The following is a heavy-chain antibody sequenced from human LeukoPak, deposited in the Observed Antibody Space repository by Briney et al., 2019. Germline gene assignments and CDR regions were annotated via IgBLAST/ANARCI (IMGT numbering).Heavy chain of an antibody. CDR1: GYTFTGYY. D-gene: IGHD2-21*01. Sequence: GASVKVSCKASGYTFTGYYMHWVRQAPGQGLEWMGWINPNSGGTNYAQKFQGRVTMTRDTSISTAYMELSRLRSDDTAVYYCARGRGERGLSYSVDYGGRGTLFPVSS. CDR3: ARGRGERGLSYSVDY. J-gene: IGHJ4*02. CDR2: INPNSGGT. V-gene: IGHV1-2*02.